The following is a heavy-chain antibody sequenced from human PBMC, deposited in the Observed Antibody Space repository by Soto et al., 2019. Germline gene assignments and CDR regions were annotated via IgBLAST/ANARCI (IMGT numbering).Heavy chain of an antibody. J-gene: IGHJ6*02. Sequence: SETLSLTCTVSGGSISSGDYYWSWIRQPPGKGLEWIGYIYYSGTTSYNPSLRSRVTITKDTSKNQVVLTMTNMDPVDTATYYCAHRRGSGWYTRIMYGMDVWGQGTTVTVSS. D-gene: IGHD6-19*01. CDR1: GGSISSGDYY. CDR2: IYYSGTT. CDR3: AHRRGSGWYTRIMYGMDV. V-gene: IGHV4-61*08.